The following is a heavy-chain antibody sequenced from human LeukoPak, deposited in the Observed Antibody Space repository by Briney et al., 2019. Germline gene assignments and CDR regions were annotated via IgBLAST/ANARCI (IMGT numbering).Heavy chain of an antibody. J-gene: IGHJ4*02. V-gene: IGHV1-2*02. CDR1: GYTFTGYY. CDR3: ARELRMYSSGWYGY. Sequence: ASVKVSCKAPGYTFTGYYMHWVRQAPGQGLEWMGWINPNSGGTNYAQKFQGRVTMTRDTSISTAYMELSRLRSDDTAVYYCARELRMYSSGWYGYWGQGTLVTVSS. CDR2: INPNSGGT. D-gene: IGHD6-19*01.